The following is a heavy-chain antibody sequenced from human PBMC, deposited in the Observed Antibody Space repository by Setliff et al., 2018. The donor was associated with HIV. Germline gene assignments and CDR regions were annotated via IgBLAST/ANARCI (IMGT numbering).Heavy chain of an antibody. CDR3: ARDAEVGTTYFDY. Sequence: GGSLRLSCAASGFTFSAYAMHWVRQAPGKGLEYVSAISSSGLSTYYADSVKGRFTISRDNSKSTLYLQMGSLRAEDMAVYYCARDAEVGTTYFDYWGQGTLVTVSS. D-gene: IGHD1-26*01. CDR2: ISSSGLST. V-gene: IGHV3-64*02. J-gene: IGHJ4*02. CDR1: GFTFSAYA.